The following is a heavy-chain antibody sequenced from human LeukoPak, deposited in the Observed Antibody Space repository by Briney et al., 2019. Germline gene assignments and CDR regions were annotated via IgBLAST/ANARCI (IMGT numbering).Heavy chain of an antibody. Sequence: SETLSLTCTVSGGSISSYHWMWIRQPPGKGLEWIGYIYYSGSTNEHPSLKSRVTISVDTSKNQCSLKLSSVTAADTGVYYCARVEEGYGSGRRENYYYYYMDVWGKGTTVTISS. J-gene: IGHJ6*03. D-gene: IGHD3-10*01. CDR2: IYYSGST. CDR1: GGSISSYH. V-gene: IGHV4-59*01. CDR3: ARVEEGYGSGRRENYYYYYMDV.